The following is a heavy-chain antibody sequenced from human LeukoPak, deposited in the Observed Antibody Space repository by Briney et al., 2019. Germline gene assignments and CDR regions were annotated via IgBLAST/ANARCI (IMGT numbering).Heavy chain of an antibody. CDR2: INWNGGST. V-gene: IGHV3-20*04. CDR3: ARLFVRSGNLPPFDY. Sequence: PGGSLRLSCGASGFTFDDYGMSWVRQAPGKGLEWVSGINWNGGSTGYADSVKGRFTISRDNAKNSLYLQMNSLRAEDTALYYCARLFVRSGNLPPFDYWGQGTLVTVSS. D-gene: IGHD1-26*01. J-gene: IGHJ4*02. CDR1: GFTFDDYG.